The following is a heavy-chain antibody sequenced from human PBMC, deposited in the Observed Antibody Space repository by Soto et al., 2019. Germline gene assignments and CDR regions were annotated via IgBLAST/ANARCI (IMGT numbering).Heavy chain of an antibody. D-gene: IGHD5-12*01. CDR3: ARGSDVDIVAPPFVY. J-gene: IGHJ4*02. CDR2: IYYSGST. V-gene: IGHV4-31*03. CDR1: GGSISSGGYY. Sequence: KTSETLSLTCTVSGGSISSGGYYWSWIRQHPGKGLEWIGYIYYSGSTYYNPSLKSRVTISVDTSKNQFSLKLSSVTAADTAVYYCARGSDVDIVAPPFVYWGQGTLVTVSS.